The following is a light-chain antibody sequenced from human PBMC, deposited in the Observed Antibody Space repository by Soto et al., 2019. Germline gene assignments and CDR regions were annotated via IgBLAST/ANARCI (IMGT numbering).Light chain of an antibody. V-gene: IGLV2-14*01. Sequence: QSALTQPASVSGSPGQSITISCTGTSSDVGGYRYVSWYQQHPGKAPKLMIYEVSNRPSGVSNRFSGSKSGNTASLTTSGLQAEDEADYYCSSYTSSTTLDVIFGGGTKLTVL. CDR1: SSDVGGYRY. CDR2: EVS. CDR3: SSYTSSTTLDVI. J-gene: IGLJ2*01.